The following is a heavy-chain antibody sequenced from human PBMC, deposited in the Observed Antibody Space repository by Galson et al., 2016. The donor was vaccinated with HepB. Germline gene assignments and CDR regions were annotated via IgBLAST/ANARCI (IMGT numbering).Heavy chain of an antibody. CDR2: ISTYNGNS. J-gene: IGHJ4*02. V-gene: IGHV1-18*01. Sequence: KVSCKASNYTFINYGIIWVRQAPGQGLEWMGWISTYNGNSDYAQKFQGRVTMTRDTSTSTAYMELRSLRSDDAAVDYCARGGSAMFDYWGQGTVVTVSS. CDR3: ARGGSAMFDY. D-gene: IGHD1-1*01. CDR1: NYTFINYG.